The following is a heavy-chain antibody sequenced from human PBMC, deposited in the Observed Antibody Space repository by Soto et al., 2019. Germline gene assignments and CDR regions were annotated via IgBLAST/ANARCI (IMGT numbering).Heavy chain of an antibody. CDR3: AKVPSKYSSSWYYYGMDV. CDR2: ISGSGGST. J-gene: IGHJ6*02. CDR1: GFTFSSYA. V-gene: IGHV3-23*01. Sequence: HTGGSLRLSCAASGFTFSSYAMSWVRQAPGKGLEWVSAISGSGGSTYYAASCRGLFTIFRVISKNTLYLQMNGLRAEDTVVYYCAKVPSKYSSSWYYYGMDVWGQGTTVTV. D-gene: IGHD6-13*01.